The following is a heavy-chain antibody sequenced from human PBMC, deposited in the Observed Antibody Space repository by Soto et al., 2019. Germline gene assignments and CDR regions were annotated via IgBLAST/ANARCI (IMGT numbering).Heavy chain of an antibody. Sequence: GASVQVSCKASGYTFTSYYMHCVRQAPGQGLEWMGIINPSGGSTSYAQKFQGRVTMTRDTSTSTVYMELSSLRSEDTAMYYCAKYILTGYSPDDAFDIWGQGTMVTVSS. CDR3: AKYILTGYSPDDAFDI. J-gene: IGHJ3*02. CDR2: INPSGGST. D-gene: IGHD3-9*01. V-gene: IGHV1-46*01. CDR1: GYTFTSYY.